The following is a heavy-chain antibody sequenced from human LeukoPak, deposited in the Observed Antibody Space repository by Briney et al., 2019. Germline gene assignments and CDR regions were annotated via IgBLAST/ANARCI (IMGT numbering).Heavy chain of an antibody. CDR2: IYYSGST. Sequence: SETLSLTCAVSGGSISSSYYRSWIRQPPGKGLEWIGYIYYSGSTNYNPSLKSRVTISVDTSKNQFSLKLSSVTAADTAVYYCARQRPGYNIQRGAFDIWGQGTMVTVSS. CDR1: GGSISSSYY. V-gene: IGHV4-59*08. D-gene: IGHD3-3*01. J-gene: IGHJ3*02. CDR3: ARQRPGYNIQRGAFDI.